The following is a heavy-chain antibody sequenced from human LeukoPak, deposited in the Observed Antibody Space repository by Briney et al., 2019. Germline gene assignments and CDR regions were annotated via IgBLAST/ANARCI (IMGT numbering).Heavy chain of an antibody. D-gene: IGHD3-22*01. CDR3: ATLGSSSGRQGY. CDR1: GGSISSGDYY. Sequence: SETLSLTCTVSGGSISSGDYYWSWIRQPPGKGLEWIGYIYYSGSTYYNPSLKSRVTISVDTSKNQFSLKLSSVTAADTAVYYCATLGSSSGRQGYWGQGTLVTVSS. J-gene: IGHJ4*02. V-gene: IGHV4-30-4*01. CDR2: IYYSGST.